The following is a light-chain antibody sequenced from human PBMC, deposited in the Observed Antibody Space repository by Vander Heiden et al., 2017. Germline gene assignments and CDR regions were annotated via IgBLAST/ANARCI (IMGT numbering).Light chain of an antibody. CDR3: QQYDSLPQT. V-gene: IGKV1-33*01. CDR2: GAS. CDR1: QDINNY. J-gene: IGKJ4*01. Sequence: DLQTTQSPSSLSASVGDRVAITRQASQDINNYLTWYQQKPGKAPKLLIYGASNLETGVPSRFSGSGSGTDFTFTISSLQPEDVATYYCQQYDSLPQTFGGGTKVEIK.